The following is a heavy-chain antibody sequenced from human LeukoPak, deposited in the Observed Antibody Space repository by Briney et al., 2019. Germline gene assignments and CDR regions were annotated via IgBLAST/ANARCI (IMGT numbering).Heavy chain of an antibody. V-gene: IGHV4-59*08. CDR2: IYYSGST. D-gene: IGHD1-14*01. CDR3: ARQPGRYYFDY. J-gene: IGHJ4*02. Sequence: PSETLSLTCTVSGDSISSYYWSWIRQPPGKGLEWIGYIYYSGSTNYNPSLKSRVTISVDTSKNQFSLKLSSVTAADTAVYYCARQPGRYYFDYWGQGTLVTVSS. CDR1: GDSISSYY.